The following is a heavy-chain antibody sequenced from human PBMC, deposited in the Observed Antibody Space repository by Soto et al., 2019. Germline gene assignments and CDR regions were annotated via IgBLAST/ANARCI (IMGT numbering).Heavy chain of an antibody. V-gene: IGHV4-59*01. CDR3: ARDLVAATNDAFDI. Sequence: QVQLQESGPGLVKPSETLSLTCTVSGGSISTYYWSWIRQLPGKGLEWIGYIYYSGSTNYNPSLKSRVTISVDTSKNQFSLRLKSVTPADTAVYYCARDLVAATNDAFDIWGQGTMVTVSS. J-gene: IGHJ3*02. CDR1: GGSISTYY. CDR2: IYYSGST. D-gene: IGHD2-15*01.